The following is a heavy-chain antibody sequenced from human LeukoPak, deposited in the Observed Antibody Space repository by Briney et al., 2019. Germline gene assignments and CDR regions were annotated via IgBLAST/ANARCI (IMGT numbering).Heavy chain of an antibody. D-gene: IGHD3-22*01. CDR2: ISAYNGNT. V-gene: IGHV1-18*01. CDR3: ARHLYDSSGYYAGFDY. J-gene: IGHJ4*02. CDR1: GYTFTSYG. Sequence: GASVKVSCKASGYTFTSYGISWVRQAPGQGLEWMGWISAYNGNTNYAQKLQGRVTMTTDTPTSTAYMELRSLRSDDTAVYYCARHLYDSSGYYAGFDYWGQGTLVTVSS.